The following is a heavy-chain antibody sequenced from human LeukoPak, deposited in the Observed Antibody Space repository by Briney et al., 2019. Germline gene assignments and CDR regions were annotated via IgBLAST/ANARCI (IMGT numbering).Heavy chain of an antibody. Sequence: GASVKVSCKASGYTFTGYYMHWVRQAPGQGLEWMGWINPNSGGTNYAQKFQGRVTMTRDTSISTAYMELSRLRSDDTAVYYCARDGEGYCSGGSCFGYWGQGTLVTVSS. CDR2: INPNSGGT. J-gene: IGHJ4*02. CDR1: GYTFTGYY. D-gene: IGHD2-15*01. V-gene: IGHV1-2*02. CDR3: ARDGEGYCSGGSCFGY.